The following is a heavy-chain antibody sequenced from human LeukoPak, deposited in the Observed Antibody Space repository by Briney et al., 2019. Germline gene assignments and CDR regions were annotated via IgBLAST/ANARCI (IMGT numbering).Heavy chain of an antibody. J-gene: IGHJ6*02. D-gene: IGHD2-15*01. CDR1: GFTFSSYW. CDR2: INKDGGEK. Sequence: GGSLRLSCAASGFTFSSYWMSWVRQAPGKGLEWVANINKDGGEKYYVDSVKGRFTISRDNAKNSLYLQMNSLRAEDTAVYYCTKDGRVASAATRPTYYYGMDVWGQGTTVIVSS. V-gene: IGHV3-7*01. CDR3: TKDGRVASAATRPTYYYGMDV.